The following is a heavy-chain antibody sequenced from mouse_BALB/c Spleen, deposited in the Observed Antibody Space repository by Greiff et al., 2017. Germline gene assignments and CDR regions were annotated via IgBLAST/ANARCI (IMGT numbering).Heavy chain of an antibody. CDR1: GYTFSSYW. CDR3: ARRMITTGGAMDY. J-gene: IGHJ4*01. CDR2: ILPGSGST. Sequence: VQLQQSGAELMKPGASVKISCKATGYTFSSYWIEWVKQRPGHGLEWIGEILPGSGSTNYNEKFKGKATFTADTSSNTAYMQLSSLTSEDSAVYYCARRMITTGGAMDYWGQGTSVTVSS. D-gene: IGHD2-4*01. V-gene: IGHV1-9*01.